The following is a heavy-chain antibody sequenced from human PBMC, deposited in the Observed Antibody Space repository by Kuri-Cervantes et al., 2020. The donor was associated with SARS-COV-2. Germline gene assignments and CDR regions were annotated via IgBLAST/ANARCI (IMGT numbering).Heavy chain of an antibody. CDR2: VYWDDDK. V-gene: IGHV2-5*02. CDR1: GVPLNTDGVG. D-gene: IGHD1-1*01. CDR3: GHRGTWFDWDDTTWGDAFDI. Sequence: SGPTLAHPTRLLTLIQRLSGVPLNTDGVGVGWIRQPPVKVLEWLAIVYWDDDKRYSPSLHGRLSITKAASKHQGVLTMTNMDPVDTATYYCGHRGTWFDWDDTTWGDAFDIWGQGLLVTVSS. J-gene: IGHJ3*02.